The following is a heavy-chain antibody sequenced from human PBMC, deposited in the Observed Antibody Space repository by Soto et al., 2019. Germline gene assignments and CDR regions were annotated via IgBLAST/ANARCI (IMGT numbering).Heavy chain of an antibody. CDR2: IYSGGST. J-gene: IGHJ6*02. CDR3: TRDVLGGYYDSSGSTYYYGMDV. CDR1: GFTVSSNY. Sequence: EVQLVETGGGLIQPGGSLRLSCAASGFTVSSNYMSWVRQAPGKGLEWVSVIYSGGSTYYADSVKGRFTISRDNSKNTLHLQMNSLRAEDTAVYYCTRDVLGGYYDSSGSTYYYGMDVWGQGTTVTVSS. V-gene: IGHV3-53*02. D-gene: IGHD3-22*01.